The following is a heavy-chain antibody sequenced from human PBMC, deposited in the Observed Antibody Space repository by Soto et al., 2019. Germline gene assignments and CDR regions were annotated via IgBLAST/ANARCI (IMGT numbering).Heavy chain of an antibody. CDR2: IWYDGSNK. CDR3: ARDGFGQQLSYLDY. Sequence: GGSLRLSCAASGFTFGSYGMHWVRQAPGKGLEWVAVIWYDGSNKYYADSVKGRFTISRDNSKNTLYLQMNSLRAEDTAVYYCARDGFGQQLSYLDYWGQGTLVTAPQ. D-gene: IGHD6-13*01. J-gene: IGHJ4*02. CDR1: GFTFGSYG. V-gene: IGHV3-33*01.